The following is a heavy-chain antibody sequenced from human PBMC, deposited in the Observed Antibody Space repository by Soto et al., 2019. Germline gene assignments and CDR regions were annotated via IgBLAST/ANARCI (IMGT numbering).Heavy chain of an antibody. CDR1: GFTLSVYW. D-gene: IGHD1-20*01. J-gene: IGHJ3*02. CDR3: LITTSAFGI. Sequence: PGGSLRLSCAASGFTLSVYWMNWVRQAPGKGLEWVANIKQDGSERNYVDSVKGRFTISRDNAKNSLYLQMNSLGADDTAVYYWLITTSAFGICGQGTLVTVSS. CDR2: IKQDGSER. V-gene: IGHV3-7*01.